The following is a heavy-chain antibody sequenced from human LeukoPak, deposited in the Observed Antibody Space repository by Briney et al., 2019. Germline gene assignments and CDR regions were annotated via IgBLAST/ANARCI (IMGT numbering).Heavy chain of an antibody. J-gene: IGHJ4*02. Sequence: ASVKVSCKASGYTFTGYYMHWVRQAPGQGLEWMGWINPNSGGTNYAQKFQGWVTMTRDTSISTAYMELSRLRSDDTAVYYCARHPSPQLHHFDYWGQGTLVTVSS. CDR1: GYTFTGYY. D-gene: IGHD2-2*01. V-gene: IGHV1-2*04. CDR2: INPNSGGT. CDR3: ARHPSPQLHHFDY.